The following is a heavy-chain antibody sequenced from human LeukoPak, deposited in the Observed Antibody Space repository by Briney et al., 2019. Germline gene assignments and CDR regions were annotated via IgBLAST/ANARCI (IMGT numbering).Heavy chain of an antibody. J-gene: IGHJ4*02. V-gene: IGHV3-23*01. CDR2: ISGSGGST. D-gene: IGHD3-22*01. CDR1: GFTFSSYA. Sequence: GGSLRLSCAASGFTFSSYAMSWVRQAPGKGLEWVSAISGSGGSTYYADSVKGRFTISRDNSKNTLYLQTNSLRAEDTAVYYCAKDLDQYYYDSSGYAAPTFDYWGQGTLVTVSS. CDR3: AKDLDQYYYDSSGYAAPTFDY.